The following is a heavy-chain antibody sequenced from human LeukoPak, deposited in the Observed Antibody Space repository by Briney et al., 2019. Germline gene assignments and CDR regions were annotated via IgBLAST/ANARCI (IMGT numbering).Heavy chain of an antibody. V-gene: IGHV3-48*02. CDR3: ATWFGELSWGLFDY. CDR1: GFTFSSYG. J-gene: IGHJ4*02. D-gene: IGHD3-10*01. Sequence: GGSLTLSCAASGFTFSSYGMNWVRQAAGKGLEWVSYISSDSSTIYYADSVKGRFTISRDNAKNSLYLQMNSLRDEDTAVYYCATWFGELSWGLFDYWGQGTLVTVSS. CDR2: ISSDSSTI.